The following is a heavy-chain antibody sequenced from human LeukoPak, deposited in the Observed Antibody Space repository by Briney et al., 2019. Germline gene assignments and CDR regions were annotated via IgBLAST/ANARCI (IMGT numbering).Heavy chain of an antibody. J-gene: IGHJ5*02. Sequence: SGGSLRLSCAASGFTFSNAWMSWVRQAPGKGLEWVGRIKSKTDGGTTDYAAPVKGRFTISRDDSKNTLYLQMNSLKTEDTAVYYCTTDGYCSGGSCQNLPVLTWGQGTLVTVSS. V-gene: IGHV3-15*01. CDR2: IKSKTDGGTT. CDR3: TTDGYCSGGSCQNLPVLT. D-gene: IGHD2-15*01. CDR1: GFTFSNAW.